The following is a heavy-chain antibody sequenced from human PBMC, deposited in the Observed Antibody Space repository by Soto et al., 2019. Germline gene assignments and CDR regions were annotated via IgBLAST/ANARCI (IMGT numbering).Heavy chain of an antibody. J-gene: IGHJ6*02. Sequence: PSETLALTSAVVGDPLRGHSWNGIRQSAGKGLEWIGESDQSGGTNYNPSLKSRAIISDDTSKNQFSLTLTYVTAADTAVYYCAREDSYGWSGESLDVWGQGTTVTVSS. CDR2: SDQSGGT. D-gene: IGHD6-19*01. V-gene: IGHV4-34*01. CDR3: AREDSYGWSGESLDV. CDR1: GDPLRGHS.